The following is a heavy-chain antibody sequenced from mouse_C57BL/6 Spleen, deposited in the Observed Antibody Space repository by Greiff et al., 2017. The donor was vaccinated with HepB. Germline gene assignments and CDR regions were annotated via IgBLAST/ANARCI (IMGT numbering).Heavy chain of an antibody. Sequence: QVQLQQPGAELVKPGASVKMSCKASGYTFTSYWITWVKQRPGQGLEWIGDIYPGSGSTNYNEKFKSKATLTVDTSSSTAYMQLSSLTSEDSAVYYCAIGITTVVAPYFDVWGTGTTVTVSS. CDR3: AIGITTVVAPYFDV. V-gene: IGHV1-55*01. D-gene: IGHD1-1*01. CDR2: IYPGSGST. CDR1: GYTFTSYW. J-gene: IGHJ1*03.